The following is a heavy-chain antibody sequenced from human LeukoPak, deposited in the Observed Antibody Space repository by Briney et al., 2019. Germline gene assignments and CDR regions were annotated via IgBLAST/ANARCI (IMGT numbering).Heavy chain of an antibody. CDR2: IYSGGST. V-gene: IGHV4-39*01. J-gene: IGHJ3*02. CDR3: ARHSRSGSGGYENAFDI. D-gene: IGHD5-12*01. Sequence: SETLSLTCTVSGGSISSGGYYWSWIRQSPGKGLEWIGNIYSGGSTYYTPSLKSRVTIPVDTSKNQFSLKLSSVTAADTAIYFCARHSRSGSGGYENAFDIWGQGTMVTVSS. CDR1: GGSISSGGYY.